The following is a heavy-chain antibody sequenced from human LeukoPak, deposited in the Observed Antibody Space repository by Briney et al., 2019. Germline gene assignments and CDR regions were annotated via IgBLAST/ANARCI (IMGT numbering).Heavy chain of an antibody. Sequence: PSETLSLTCTVSGGSISSYYWGWIRQPPGKGLEWIGYIYYSGSTNYNPSLKSRVTISVDTSKNQFSLKLSSVTAADTAVYYCARGGEDARDVLRYFDWSAYYYGMDVWGQGTTVTVSS. CDR2: IYYSGST. CDR3: ARGGEDARDVLRYFDWSAYYYGMDV. D-gene: IGHD3-9*01. V-gene: IGHV4-59*01. CDR1: GGSISSYY. J-gene: IGHJ6*02.